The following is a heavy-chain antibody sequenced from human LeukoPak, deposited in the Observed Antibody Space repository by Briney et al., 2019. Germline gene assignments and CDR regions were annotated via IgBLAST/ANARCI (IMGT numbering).Heavy chain of an antibody. J-gene: IGHJ6*02. V-gene: IGHV4-30-2*01. CDR1: GGSINSGGYS. Sequence: PSETLSLTCAVSGGSINSGGYSWSWIRQPPGKGLEWIVYIYHSGSTYYNPSLKSRVTISVDRSKNQFSLKLSSVTAADTAVYYCARGPKIMVGAKAYYYGMDVWGQGTTVTVSS. CDR2: IYHSGST. D-gene: IGHD1-26*01. CDR3: ARGPKIMVGAKAYYYGMDV.